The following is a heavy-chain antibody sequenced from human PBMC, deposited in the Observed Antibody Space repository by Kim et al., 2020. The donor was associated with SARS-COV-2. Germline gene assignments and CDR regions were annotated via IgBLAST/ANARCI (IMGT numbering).Heavy chain of an antibody. D-gene: IGHD3-3*01. CDR1: GFTFSSYG. V-gene: IGHV3-30*18. J-gene: IGHJ6*03. CDR3: AKLFEYDFWSGYFDYYYYMDV. CDR2: ISYDGSNK. Sequence: GGSLRLSCAASGFTFSSYGMHWVRQAPGKGLEWVAVISYDGSNKYYADSVKGRFTISRDNSKNTLYLQMNSLRAEDTAVYYCAKLFEYDFWSGYFDYYYYMDVWGKGTTVTVSS.